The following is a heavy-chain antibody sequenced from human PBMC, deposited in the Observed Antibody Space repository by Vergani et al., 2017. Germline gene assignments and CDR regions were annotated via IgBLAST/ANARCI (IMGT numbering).Heavy chain of an antibody. D-gene: IGHD3-22*01. CDR3: AKEIHYYDRSDNAFDI. Sequence: VQLVESGGGLAQPGGSLRLSCEASGITFWKFGMHWVRQGPGKGLEWVSGISWNSGAVDYADSVRGRFTISRDNAKNSLFLEMNSLRAEDTAVYYCAKEIHYYDRSDNAFDIWGQGTLVTVSS. V-gene: IGHV3-9*01. J-gene: IGHJ3*02. CDR1: GITFWKFG. CDR2: ISWNSGAV.